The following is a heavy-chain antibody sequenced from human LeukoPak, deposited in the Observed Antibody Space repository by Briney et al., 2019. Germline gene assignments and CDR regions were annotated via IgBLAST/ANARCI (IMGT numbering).Heavy chain of an antibody. Sequence: SVKVSCKASGGTLSSYAISWVRQAPGQGLEWMGGIIPIFGTANYAQKFQGRVTITTDESTSTAYMELSSLRSEDTAVYYCARGGYGGNSVFDYWGQGTLVTVSS. J-gene: IGHJ4*02. V-gene: IGHV1-69*05. CDR2: IIPIFGTA. CDR3: ARGGYGGNSVFDY. CDR1: GGTLSSYA. D-gene: IGHD4-23*01.